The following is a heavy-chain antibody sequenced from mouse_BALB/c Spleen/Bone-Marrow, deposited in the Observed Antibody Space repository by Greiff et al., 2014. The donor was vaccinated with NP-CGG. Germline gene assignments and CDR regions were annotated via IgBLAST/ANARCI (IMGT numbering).Heavy chain of an antibody. V-gene: IGHV5-6-5*01. CDR1: GITVSSYT. CDR2: ITGGGTT. Sequence: VQLKESGGGLVKPGESLKFSCAASGITVSSYTMSWVRQTPEKRLEWVASITGGGTTYYPDSVKVRFTISRDNARNILYLQVSSRRSEDTAIYVCARHYGYVDAMDYWGQGTSVTVSS. J-gene: IGHJ4*01. CDR3: ARHYGYVDAMDY. D-gene: IGHD1-2*01.